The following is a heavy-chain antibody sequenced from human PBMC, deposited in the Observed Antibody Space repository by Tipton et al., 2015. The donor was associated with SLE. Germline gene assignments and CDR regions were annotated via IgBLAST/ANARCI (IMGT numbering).Heavy chain of an antibody. V-gene: IGHV3-66*01. CDR2: IYSGGST. CDR3: ARVTRSTFFADY. CDR1: GFTVSSNY. Sequence: SLRLSCAASGFTVSSNYVSWVRQAPGKGLEWVSVIYSGGSTYYADSVKGRFTISRDNSKNTLYLQMNSLRAVDTAVYYCARVTRSTFFADYWGQGTLVTVSS. J-gene: IGHJ4*02. D-gene: IGHD2-2*01.